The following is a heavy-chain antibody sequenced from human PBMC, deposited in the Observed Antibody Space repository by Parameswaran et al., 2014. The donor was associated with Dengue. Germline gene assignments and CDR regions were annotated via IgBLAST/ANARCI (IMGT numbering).Heavy chain of an antibody. J-gene: IGHJ6*01. CDR2: IIPILGIA. V-gene: IGHV1-69*04. Sequence: WVRQAPGQGLEWMGRIIPILGIANYAQKFQGRVTITADKSTSTAYMELSSLRSEDTAVYYCARDFFYDSSGYYLDPRSGRYYYGMDVWGPRGPRSPSPQ. D-gene: IGHD3-22*01. CDR3: ARDFFYDSSGYYLDPRSGRYYYGMDV.